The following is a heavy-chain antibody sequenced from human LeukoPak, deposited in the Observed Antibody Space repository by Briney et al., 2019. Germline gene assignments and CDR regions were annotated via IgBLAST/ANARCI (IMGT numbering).Heavy chain of an antibody. CDR2: VNPNSGNT. CDR1: GYTFTNYD. D-gene: IGHD3-22*01. CDR3: ARAYDSSGYYYDAFDI. V-gene: IGHV1-8*03. Sequence: ASVKVSCKASGYTFTNYDLNWVRQATGQGPEWMGWVNPNSGNTGYAQKFQGRVTFTRDTSISTAYMELSSLRSEDTAVYYCARAYDSSGYYYDAFDIWGQGTMVTVSS. J-gene: IGHJ3*02.